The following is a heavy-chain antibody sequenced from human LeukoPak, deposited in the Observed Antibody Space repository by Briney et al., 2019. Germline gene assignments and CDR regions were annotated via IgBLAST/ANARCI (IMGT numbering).Heavy chain of an antibody. D-gene: IGHD6-19*01. CDR2: INHSGST. J-gene: IGHJ3*02. CDR1: GGSFSGYY. CDR3: ARGLGQWLARPGAFDI. V-gene: IGHV4-34*01. Sequence: SETLSLTCAVYGGSFSGYYWSWVRQPPGKGLEWIGEINHSGSTNYNPSLKSRVTISVDTSKNQFSLKLGSVTAADTAVYYCARGLGQWLARPGAFDIWGQGTMVTVSS.